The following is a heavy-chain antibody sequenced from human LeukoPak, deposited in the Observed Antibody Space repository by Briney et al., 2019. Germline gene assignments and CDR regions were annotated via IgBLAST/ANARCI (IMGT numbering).Heavy chain of an antibody. CDR1: GYTFTGYY. J-gene: IGHJ4*02. CDR2: INPNSGGT. D-gene: IGHD6-13*01. V-gene: IGHV1-2*02. CDR3: ARHRGMIAAAGIDY. Sequence: ASVKVSCKASGYTFTGYYMHWVRQAPGQGLEWMGWINPNSGGTNYAQKLQGRVTMTTDTSTSTAYMELRSLRSDDTAVYYCARHRGMIAAAGIDYWGQGTLVTVSS.